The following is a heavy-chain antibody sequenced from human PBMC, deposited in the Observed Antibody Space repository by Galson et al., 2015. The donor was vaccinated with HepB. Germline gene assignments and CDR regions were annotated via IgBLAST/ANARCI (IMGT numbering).Heavy chain of an antibody. CDR3: ARDSTLYYDTRGSTFES. V-gene: IGHV3-53*01. Sequence: SLRLSCPASGFTVSSHFMRWVRQAPGKGLEWVPGIYRGDSTYYADSVRDRFSISRDNSQNTLYLQMNNLRTEDKAVYYCARDSTLYYDTRGSTFESWGQGTLVTVSS. CDR2: IYRGDST. CDR1: GFTVSSHF. D-gene: IGHD3-22*01. J-gene: IGHJ4*02.